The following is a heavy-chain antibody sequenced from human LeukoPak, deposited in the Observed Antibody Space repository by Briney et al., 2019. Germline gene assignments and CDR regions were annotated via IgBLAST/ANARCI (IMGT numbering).Heavy chain of an antibody. J-gene: IGHJ6*02. Sequence: PSETLSLTCTVSSGSISTYYWSWIRQPAGKGLEWIGRIFTSGSTNYNPSLKSRVTMSVDTSKNQFSLKLSSVTAADTAVYYCARINDPVVSGYGDYYYYGMDVWGQGTTVTVSS. CDR1: SGSISTYY. CDR2: IFTSGST. CDR3: ARINDPVVSGYGDYYYYGMDV. D-gene: IGHD5-12*01. V-gene: IGHV4-4*07.